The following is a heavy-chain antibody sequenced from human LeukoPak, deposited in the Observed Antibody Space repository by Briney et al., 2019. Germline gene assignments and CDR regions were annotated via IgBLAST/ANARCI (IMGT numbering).Heavy chain of an antibody. D-gene: IGHD5-18*01. CDR2: INNDGSTT. V-gene: IGHV3-74*01. CDR1: GFTLSNYW. Sequence: GGSLRLSCEASGFTLSNYWMHWVRQAPGKGLVWVSRINNDGSTTAYADSVKGRFTISRDNAKNTLFLQTSSLRAEDTAVYYCARGYGYYFDYWGQGTLVTVSS. J-gene: IGHJ4*02. CDR3: ARGYGYYFDY.